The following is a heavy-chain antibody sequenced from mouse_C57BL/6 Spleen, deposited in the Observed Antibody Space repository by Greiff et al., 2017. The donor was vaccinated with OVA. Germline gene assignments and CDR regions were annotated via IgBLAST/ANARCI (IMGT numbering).Heavy chain of an antibody. CDR2: IDPNSGGT. J-gene: IGHJ3*01. D-gene: IGHD2-4*01. Sequence: QVQLQQPGAELVKPGASVKLSCKASGYTFTSYWMHWVKQRPGRGLEWIGRIDPNSGGTKYNEKFKSKATLTVDKPTSTAYMQRSSLTSEDAAVYYCARGYDYDRGFAYWGQGTLVTVSA. V-gene: IGHV1-72*01. CDR1: GYTFTSYW. CDR3: ARGYDYDRGFAY.